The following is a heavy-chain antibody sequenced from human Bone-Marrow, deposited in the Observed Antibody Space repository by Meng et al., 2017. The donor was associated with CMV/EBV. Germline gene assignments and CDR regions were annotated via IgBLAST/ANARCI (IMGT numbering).Heavy chain of an antibody. Sequence: GGSLRLSCAASGFTFSSYSMNWVRQAPGKGLEWVSSISSSSSYIYYADSVKGRFTISRDNAKNSLYLQMNSLRAEDTAVYYCAREVVPGMSGYYYGMDVWGQGTTVTVSS. V-gene: IGHV3-21*01. CDR2: ISSSSSYI. CDR3: AREVVPGMSGYYYGMDV. J-gene: IGHJ6*02. CDR1: GFTFSSYS. D-gene: IGHD2-2*01.